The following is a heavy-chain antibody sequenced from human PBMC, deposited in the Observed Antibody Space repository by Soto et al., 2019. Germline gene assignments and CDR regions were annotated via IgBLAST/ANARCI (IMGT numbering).Heavy chain of an antibody. CDR2: ISYDGSNK. CDR1: GFTFSSYG. Sequence: GGSLRLSCAASGFTFSSYGMHWVRQAPGKGLEWVAVISYDGSNKYYADSVKGRFTISRDNSKNTLYLQMNSLRAEDTAVYYCARDSLQHHTIDYWGQGTLVTVSS. CDR3: ARDSLQHHTIDY. J-gene: IGHJ4*02. V-gene: IGHV3-30*03. D-gene: IGHD4-4*01.